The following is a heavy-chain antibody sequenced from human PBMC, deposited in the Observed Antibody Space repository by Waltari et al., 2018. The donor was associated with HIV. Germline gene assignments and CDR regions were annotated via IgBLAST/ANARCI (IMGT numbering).Heavy chain of an antibody. CDR2: RNPDSGNT. D-gene: IGHD6-13*01. CDR1: GYTFTTYT. J-gene: IGHJ6*02. CDR3: ARRASSWYENRENYFYGMDV. Sequence: QVQLVQSGAEVKKPGASVKVSCKASGYTFTTYTVQWVRQATGQGLEWMGWRNPDSGNTGYAKEFQGRVTMTRKTSITTAYRELSGLRSEDTAVYYCARRASSWYENRENYFYGMDVWGQGTTVTVSS. V-gene: IGHV1-8*02.